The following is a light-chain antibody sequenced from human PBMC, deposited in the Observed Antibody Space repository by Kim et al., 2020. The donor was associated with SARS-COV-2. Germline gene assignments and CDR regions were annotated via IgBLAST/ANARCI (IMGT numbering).Light chain of an antibody. CDR2: DAA. V-gene: IGKV3-11*01. J-gene: IGKJ4*01. CDR3: QQRNNWPPAVT. CDR1: QSIGIS. Sequence: PGGGAILSCMANQSIGISLGLYQHKPGQAPRLLIYDAAIRAAGIPDRFSGGGSGTDFTLTIGNLEPEDFAVYYCQQRNNWPPAVTFGGGTKVDIK.